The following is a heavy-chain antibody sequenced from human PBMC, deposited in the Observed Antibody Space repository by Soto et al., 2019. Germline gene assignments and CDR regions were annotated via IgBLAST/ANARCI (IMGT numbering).Heavy chain of an antibody. D-gene: IGHD4-17*01. J-gene: IGHJ4*02. CDR2: IHYNGNT. Sequence: SETPSLTCTVSGGSISSYYWSWIRQPPGKGLEWIGYIHYNGNTNYNPSLKSRVTISVDTSKNQFSLYLSSVTAADTAVYYCATLTTVTTNFDFWGQGTLVTVSS. CDR1: GGSISSYY. V-gene: IGHV4-59*01. CDR3: ATLTTVTTNFDF.